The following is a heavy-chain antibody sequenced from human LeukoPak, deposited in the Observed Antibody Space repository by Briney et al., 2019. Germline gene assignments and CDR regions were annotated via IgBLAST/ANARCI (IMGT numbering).Heavy chain of an antibody. Sequence: KPSETLSLTCAVYGGSFSGYYWSWIRQPPGKGLDWIGEINHSGSTNYNPSLKSRVTISVDTSKNQFSLKLSSVTAADTAVYYCARGPHYDFWSGPAELDPWGQGTLVTVSS. CDR3: ARGPHYDFWSGPAELDP. D-gene: IGHD3-3*01. J-gene: IGHJ5*02. CDR2: INHSGST. V-gene: IGHV4-34*01. CDR1: GGSFSGYY.